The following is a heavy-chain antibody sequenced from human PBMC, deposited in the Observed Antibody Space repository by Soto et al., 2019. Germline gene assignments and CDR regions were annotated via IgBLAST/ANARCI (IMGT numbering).Heavy chain of an antibody. V-gene: IGHV4-30-4*01. CDR3: ARDRLLWFGDHYYGMDV. J-gene: IGHJ6*02. D-gene: IGHD3-10*01. CDR1: GGSISSGDYY. CDR2: IYYSGST. Sequence: LSLTCTVSGGSISSGDYYWSWIRQPPGKGLEWIGYIYYSGSTYYNPSLKSRVTISVDTSKNQFSLKLSSVTAADTAVYYCARDRLLWFGDHYYGMDVWGQGTTVTVSS.